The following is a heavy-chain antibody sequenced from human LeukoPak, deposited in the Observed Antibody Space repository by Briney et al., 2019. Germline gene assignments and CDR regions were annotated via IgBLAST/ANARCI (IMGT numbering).Heavy chain of an antibody. Sequence: GGSLRLSCSASGFTFSNYAMNWVRQAPGKGLEWVSAIGGSGGSSYYADSVKGRVTISRDNGNNSLFLEMTSLRADDTAVYYCAKDDAWGRYKDWGQGTLVTVSS. CDR3: AKDDAWGRYKD. V-gene: IGHV3-23*01. D-gene: IGHD3-16*01. CDR2: IGGSGGSS. CDR1: GFTFSNYA. J-gene: IGHJ1*01.